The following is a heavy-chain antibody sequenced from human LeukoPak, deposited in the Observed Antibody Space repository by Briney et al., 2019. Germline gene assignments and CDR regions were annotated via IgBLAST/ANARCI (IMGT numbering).Heavy chain of an antibody. CDR2: INPNSGGT. Sequence: ASVKVSCKASGYTFTGYYMHWVRQAPGQGLEWMGWINPNSGGTNYAQKFQGRVTMTRDTSISTAYMELSRLRSDDTAVYYCARGSIVVVPAPFDYWGQGTLVTVSS. D-gene: IGHD2-2*01. V-gene: IGHV1-2*02. CDR3: ARGSIVVVPAPFDY. J-gene: IGHJ4*02. CDR1: GYTFTGYY.